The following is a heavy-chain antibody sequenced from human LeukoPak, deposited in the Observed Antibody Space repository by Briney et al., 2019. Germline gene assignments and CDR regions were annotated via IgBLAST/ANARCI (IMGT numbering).Heavy chain of an antibody. J-gene: IGHJ4*02. D-gene: IGHD2-2*01. CDR2: MKRDGSEI. Sequence: PGGSLRLSCAASGFTLSNYWMSWVRQAPGKGLEWVANMKRDGSEIYYVDSVKGRFTISRDNAKNSLYLQMNSLRAEDTAVYYCTRDHQGAWIYDFEYWGQGTLVTVSS. CDR3: TRDHQGAWIYDFEY. V-gene: IGHV3-7*01. CDR1: GFTLSNYW.